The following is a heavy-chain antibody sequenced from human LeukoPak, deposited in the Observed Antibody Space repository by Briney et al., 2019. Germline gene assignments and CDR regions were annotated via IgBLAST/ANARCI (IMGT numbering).Heavy chain of an antibody. CDR3: ARRGIKVVTPFDY. CDR2: IYYSGST. Sequence: SETLSLTCTVSGGSISSSSYYWGWIRQPPGKGLEWIGSIYYSGSTYYNPSLKSRVTISVDTSKNQFSLKLSSVTAADTAVYYCARRGIKVVTPFDYWGQGTLVTVSS. J-gene: IGHJ4*02. V-gene: IGHV4-39*07. D-gene: IGHD4-23*01. CDR1: GGSISSSSYY.